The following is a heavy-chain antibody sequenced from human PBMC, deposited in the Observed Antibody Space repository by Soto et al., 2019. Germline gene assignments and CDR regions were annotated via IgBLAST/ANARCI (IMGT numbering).Heavy chain of an antibody. CDR2: ISAYNGNT. CDR3: ARDKRDGSGSYSGC. CDR1: GYTFTSYG. D-gene: IGHD3-10*01. Sequence: QVQLVQSGAEVKKPGASVTVSCKSSGYTFTSYGISLVRQAPGHGLEWMGWISAYNGNTSYAQKLQVRVTMTTDTSTSTEYMELRSLRSDDTDVYYCARDKRDGSGSYSGCWGQGTLVTVSS. J-gene: IGHJ4*02. V-gene: IGHV1-18*01.